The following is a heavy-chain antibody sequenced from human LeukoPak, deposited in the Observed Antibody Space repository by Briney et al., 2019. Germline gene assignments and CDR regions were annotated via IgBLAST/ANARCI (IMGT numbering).Heavy chain of an antibody. J-gene: IGHJ3*02. CDR1: GFTVSSNY. CDR2: IYSGGST. D-gene: IGHD2-15*01. Sequence: PGGSLRLSCAASGFTVSSNYMSWVRQAPGKGLEWVSVIYSGGSTYYADSVKGRFTISRDNSKNTLYLQMNSLRAEDTAVYYCARHLPVVVVAAPGLLYVFDIWGQGTMVTVSS. CDR3: ARHLPVVVVAAPGLLYVFDI. V-gene: IGHV3-53*01.